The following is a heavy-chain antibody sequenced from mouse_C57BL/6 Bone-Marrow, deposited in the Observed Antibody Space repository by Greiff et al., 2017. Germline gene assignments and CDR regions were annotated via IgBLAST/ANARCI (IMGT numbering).Heavy chain of an antibody. CDR2: IWTGGGT. V-gene: IGHV2-9-1*01. CDR1: GFSLTSYA. CDR3: ASPIYYYGSSYAMDY. J-gene: IGHJ4*01. D-gene: IGHD1-1*01. Sequence: VKLLESGPGLVAPSQSLSITCTVSGFSLTSYAISWVRQPPGKGLEWLGVIWTGGGTNYNSAPKSRLSISKDNSTSQFFLKMNSMQTDDTARYYYASPIYYYGSSYAMDYWGQGTSVTVSS.